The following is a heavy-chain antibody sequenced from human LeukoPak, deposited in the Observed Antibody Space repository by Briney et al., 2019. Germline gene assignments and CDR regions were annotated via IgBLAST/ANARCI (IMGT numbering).Heavy chain of an antibody. V-gene: IGHV3-21*04. Sequence: GGSLRLSCAASGFTFSSYGMHWVRQAPGKGLEWVSSISSSSSYIYYADSVEGRFTISRDNAKNSLYLQMNSLRAEDTAVYYCAKTGLELLSIYRVYYFDSWGQGTQVTVSS. J-gene: IGHJ4*02. CDR2: ISSSSSYI. CDR1: GFTFSSYG. CDR3: AKTGLELLSIYRVYYFDS. D-gene: IGHD1-7*01.